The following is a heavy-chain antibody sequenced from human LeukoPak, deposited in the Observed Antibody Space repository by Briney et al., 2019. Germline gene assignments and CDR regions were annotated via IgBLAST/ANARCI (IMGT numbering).Heavy chain of an antibody. V-gene: IGHV1-2*02. D-gene: IGHD6-13*01. Sequence: SVKVSSTASGYTFTGYYMHWVRQATGQGLEWMGWINPNSGGTNYAQKFQGRVTMTRDTSISTAYMELSRLRSDDTAVYYCAREVAAARDAFDIWGQGTMVTVSS. J-gene: IGHJ3*02. CDR1: GYTFTGYY. CDR2: INPNSGGT. CDR3: AREVAAARDAFDI.